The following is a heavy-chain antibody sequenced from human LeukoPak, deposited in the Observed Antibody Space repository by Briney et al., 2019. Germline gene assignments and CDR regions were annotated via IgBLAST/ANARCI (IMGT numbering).Heavy chain of an antibody. CDR2: IIPIFGTA. CDR1: GYTFTGYY. V-gene: IGHV1-69*13. CDR3: ASASHITMLRGANDY. D-gene: IGHD3-10*01. J-gene: IGHJ4*02. Sequence: SVKVSCKASGYTFTGYYMHWVRQAPGQGLEWMGGIIPIFGTANYAQKFQGRVTITADESTSTAYMELSSLRSEDTAVYYCASASHITMLRGANDYWGQGTLVTVSS.